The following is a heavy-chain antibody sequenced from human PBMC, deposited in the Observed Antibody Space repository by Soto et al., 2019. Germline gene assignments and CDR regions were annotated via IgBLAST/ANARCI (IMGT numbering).Heavy chain of an antibody. D-gene: IGHD2-2*01. J-gene: IGHJ4*02. CDR2: ISWNSGSI. CDR3: AKYGPGVADQGFDY. Sequence: EVQLVESGGGLVQPGRSLRLSCAASGFTFDDYAMHWVRQAPGKGLEWVSGISWNSGSIGYADSVKGRFTISRDNAKNSLYLQMNRLRAEDTALYYCAKYGPGVADQGFDYWGQGTLVTVSS. CDR1: GFTFDDYA. V-gene: IGHV3-9*01.